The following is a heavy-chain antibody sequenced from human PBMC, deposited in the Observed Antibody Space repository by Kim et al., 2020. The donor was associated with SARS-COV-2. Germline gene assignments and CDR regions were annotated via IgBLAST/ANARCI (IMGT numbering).Heavy chain of an antibody. CDR2: IYYSGST. J-gene: IGHJ5*02. Sequence: SETLSLTCTVSGGSISSSSYYWGWIRQPPGKGLEWIGSIYYSGSTYDNPSLKSRVTISVDTSKNQFSLKLSSGTAADTAVYYWARHRVLRYFDWLVWFYPWGQGTLVTVSS. CDR3: ARHRVLRYFDWLVWFYP. CDR1: GGSISSSSYY. V-gene: IGHV4-39*01. D-gene: IGHD3-9*01.